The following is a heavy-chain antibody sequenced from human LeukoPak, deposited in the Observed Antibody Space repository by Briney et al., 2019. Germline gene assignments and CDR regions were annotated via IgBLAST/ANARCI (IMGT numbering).Heavy chain of an antibody. Sequence: PSEPLSLTCTVSGRSISSYYWSWLRQPPGKGLEWLGYIYYSGSTNYNPSLKSRVTLPVDTSRNQFSLKLSSVTAADSAVYYCARRTGYLSYYYYYYMDVWGNGTTVTVPS. CDR2: IYYSGST. CDR1: GRSISSYY. CDR3: ARRTGYLSYYYYYYMDV. J-gene: IGHJ6*03. D-gene: IGHD3/OR15-3a*01. V-gene: IGHV4-59*01.